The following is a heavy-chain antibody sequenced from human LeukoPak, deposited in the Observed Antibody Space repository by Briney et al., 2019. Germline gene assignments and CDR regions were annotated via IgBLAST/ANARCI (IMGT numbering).Heavy chain of an antibody. Sequence: SETLSLTCAVYGGSFSGYYWSWIRQPPGKGLEWIGEINHSGSTNYNPSLKSRVTISVDTSKNQFSLKPSSVTAADTAVYYCARGGPDLYYFDYWGQGTLVTVSS. CDR3: ARGGPDLYYFDY. D-gene: IGHD1-14*01. J-gene: IGHJ4*02. CDR2: INHSGST. V-gene: IGHV4-34*01. CDR1: GGSFSGYY.